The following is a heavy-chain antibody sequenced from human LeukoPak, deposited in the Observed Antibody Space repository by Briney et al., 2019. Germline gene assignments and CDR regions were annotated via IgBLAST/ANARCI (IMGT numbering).Heavy chain of an antibody. J-gene: IGHJ6*03. D-gene: IGHD5-18*01. CDR3: ASHRYSYGPLSSYYYYYMDV. CDR1: GFTFSSYA. Sequence: GGSLRLSCAASGFTFSSYAMSWVRQAPGKGLEWVSAISGSGGSTYYADSVKGRFTISRDNSKNTLYLQMNSLRAEDTAVYYCASHRYSYGPLSSYYYYYMDVWDKGTTVTISS. V-gene: IGHV3-23*01. CDR2: ISGSGGST.